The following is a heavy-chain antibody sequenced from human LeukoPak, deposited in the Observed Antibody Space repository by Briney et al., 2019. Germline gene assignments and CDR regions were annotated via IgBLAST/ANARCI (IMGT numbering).Heavy chain of an antibody. D-gene: IGHD3-10*01. CDR3: ARDMVWGSGSRYGMDV. CDR2: IYYSGST. CDR1: GGSISTYY. J-gene: IGHJ6*02. Sequence: TLSLTCTVSGGSISTYYWNWIRQPPGKGLEWIGYIYYSGSTYYNPSLKSRVTISVDTSKNQFSLKLSSVTAADTAVYYCARDMVWGSGSRYGMDVWGQGTTVTVSS. V-gene: IGHV4-30-4*08.